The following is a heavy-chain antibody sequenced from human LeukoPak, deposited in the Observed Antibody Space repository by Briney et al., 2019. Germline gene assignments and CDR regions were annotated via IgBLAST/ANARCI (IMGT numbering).Heavy chain of an antibody. CDR1: GYTFTSYW. Sequence: GESLKISCKGSGYTFTSYWIGWVRQMPGKGLEWMGIIYPADSDTRYSPSFQGQVTISADKSISTAYLQWSSLKASDTAMYYCARHSYYASGCYYQDYWGQGTLVTVSS. V-gene: IGHV5-51*01. CDR2: IYPADSDT. D-gene: IGHD3-10*01. J-gene: IGHJ4*02. CDR3: ARHSYYASGCYYQDY.